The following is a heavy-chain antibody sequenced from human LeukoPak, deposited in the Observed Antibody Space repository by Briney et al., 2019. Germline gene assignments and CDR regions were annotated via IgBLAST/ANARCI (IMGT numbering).Heavy chain of an antibody. CDR2: ISGYNGKT. J-gene: IGHJ4*02. CDR1: GYTFTSYC. Sequence: ASVKVSCKASGYTFTSYCISWVRQAPGQGLQWMGWISGYNGKTDYAQNLQGRVTMTTDTSTGTAYMELRNLTSDDTAVYYCARKSYYDTSGYYEDFDYWGQGTLVTVSS. V-gene: IGHV1-18*01. CDR3: ARKSYYDTSGYYEDFDY. D-gene: IGHD3-22*01.